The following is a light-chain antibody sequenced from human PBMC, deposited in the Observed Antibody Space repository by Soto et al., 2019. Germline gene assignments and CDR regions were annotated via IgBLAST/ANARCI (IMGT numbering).Light chain of an antibody. J-gene: IGLJ2*01. CDR3: STWDDSLNGVV. CDR2: LDD. CDR1: SSNIGNNG. V-gene: IGLV1-36*01. Sequence: SVLTQPPSVSEAPRQRVTISCSGSSSNIGNNGVNWYQHLPGKAPRLLIYLDDLLPSGVSDRFSGSKSGTSASLAISGLQSEDEADYYCSTWDDSLNGVVFGGGTKLTVL.